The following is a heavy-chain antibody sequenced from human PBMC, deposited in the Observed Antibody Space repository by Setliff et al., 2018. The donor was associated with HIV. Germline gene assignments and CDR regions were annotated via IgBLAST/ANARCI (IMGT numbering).Heavy chain of an antibody. J-gene: IGHJ6*02. CDR3: ARQSYYYYNMDV. CDR1: GYSFASYW. Sequence: PRESLKISCKGSGYSFASYWISWVRQMPGKGLEWMGRIDPTDSYINDSPPYQGHVTISVDKPISTVYLQWSSLKASDTAIYYCARQSYYYYNMDVWGQGTTVTVSS. V-gene: IGHV5-10-1*01. D-gene: IGHD2-21*01. CDR2: IDPTDSYI.